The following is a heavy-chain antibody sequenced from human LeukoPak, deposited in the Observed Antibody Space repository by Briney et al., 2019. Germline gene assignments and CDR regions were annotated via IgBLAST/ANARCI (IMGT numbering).Heavy chain of an antibody. D-gene: IGHD2-15*01. CDR1: GFTFSSYG. V-gene: IGHV3-21*01. J-gene: IGHJ4*02. CDR2: ISSSSSYI. Sequence: GGSLRLSCAASGFTFSSYGMNWVRQAPGKGLEWVSSISSSSSYIYYADSVKGRFAISRDNAKNSLYLQMNSLRAEDTAVYYCARDPPRCSGGSCYLDYWGQETLVTVSS. CDR3: ARDPPRCSGGSCYLDY.